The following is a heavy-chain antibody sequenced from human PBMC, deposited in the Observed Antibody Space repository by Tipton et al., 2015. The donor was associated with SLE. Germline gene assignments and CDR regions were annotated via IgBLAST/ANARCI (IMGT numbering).Heavy chain of an antibody. D-gene: IGHD4-17*01. CDR2: IWYDGSNK. V-gene: IGHV3-30*18. CDR3: AKDGGTTVTNWYFDL. J-gene: IGHJ2*01. Sequence: SLRLSCAASGFTFSSYGMHWVRQAPGKGLEWVAVIWYDGSNKYYADSVKGRFTISRDNSKNTLYLQMNSLRAEDTAVYYCAKDGGTTVTNWYFDLWGRGTLATVSS. CDR1: GFTFSSYG.